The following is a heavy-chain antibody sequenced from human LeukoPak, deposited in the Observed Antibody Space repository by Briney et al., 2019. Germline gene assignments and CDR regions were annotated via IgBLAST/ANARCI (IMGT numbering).Heavy chain of an antibody. CDR3: ARRLYSSGWSFWFDP. CDR2: IYSGGST. V-gene: IGHV3-53*01. D-gene: IGHD6-19*01. CDR1: GVTVSSNY. Sequence: GGSLRLSCAASGVTVSSNYMSWVRQAPGKGLEWVSVIYSGGSTYYADSVKGRFTISRDNSKNTLYLQMNSLRAEDTAVYYCARRLYSSGWSFWFDPWGQGTLVIVSS. J-gene: IGHJ5*02.